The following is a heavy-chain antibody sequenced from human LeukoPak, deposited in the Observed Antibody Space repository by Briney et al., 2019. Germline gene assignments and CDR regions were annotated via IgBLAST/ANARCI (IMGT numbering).Heavy chain of an antibody. Sequence: PGGSLRLSCAASGFTFSSYAMSRVRQAPGKGLEGVSGISGSSGSTYYADSVKGRFTISRDNSKNTLYLQMDSLRAEDTAVYYCAKDRRCSSTTCYDAFGIWGQGTMVTVSS. CDR3: AKDRRCSSTTCYDAFGI. CDR2: ISGSSGST. V-gene: IGHV3-23*01. D-gene: IGHD2-2*01. CDR1: GFTFSSYA. J-gene: IGHJ3*02.